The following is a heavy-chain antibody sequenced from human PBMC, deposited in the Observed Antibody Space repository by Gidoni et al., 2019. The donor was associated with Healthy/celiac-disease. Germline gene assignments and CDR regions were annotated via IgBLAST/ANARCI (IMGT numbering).Heavy chain of an antibody. Sequence: EVQLVESGGGLVQPGGSLRLSCSASGFPFSTSWMSWVRQAPGKGLEWGANIKQDGSEKYYVDSVKGRFTISRDNAKNSLYLQMNSLRAEDTPVYYCARESSSGWRRFYGFDYWGQGTLVTVSS. V-gene: IGHV3-7*04. CDR1: GFPFSTSW. CDR2: IKQDGSEK. J-gene: IGHJ4*02. CDR3: ARESSSGWRRFYGFDY. D-gene: IGHD6-19*01.